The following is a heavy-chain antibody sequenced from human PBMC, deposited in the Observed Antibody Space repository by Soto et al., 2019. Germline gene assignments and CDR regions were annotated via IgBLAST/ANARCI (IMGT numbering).Heavy chain of an antibody. CDR2: IIPIFNST. CDR1: GSRFSNYV. J-gene: IGHJ4*02. D-gene: IGHD3-9*01. CDR3: ARVRGPYFDWLASDY. Sequence: SVKVSCKVSGSRFSNYVISWVRQAPGHGLEWLGRIIPIFNSTKNAQSFQGRVTITADKSTSTASLQMNSLRAEDTAGYYCARVRGPYFDWLASDYWGQGTLVTVSS. V-gene: IGHV1-69*06.